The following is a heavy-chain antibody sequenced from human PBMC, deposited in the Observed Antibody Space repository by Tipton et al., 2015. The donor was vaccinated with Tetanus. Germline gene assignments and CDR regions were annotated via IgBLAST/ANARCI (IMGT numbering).Heavy chain of an antibody. Sequence: GSLRLSCAASGFAFSSYSMNWVRQAPGKGLEWVSVIYTGGSADYTDSVKGRFTISRDNSNNSLSLQMNSLRIDDTAVYYCAFRTNWRFSRGFDCWGQGILVTVSS. J-gene: IGHJ4*02. CDR3: AFRTNWRFSRGFDC. CDR2: IYTGGSA. CDR1: GFAFSSYS. D-gene: IGHD1-20*01. V-gene: IGHV3-53*01.